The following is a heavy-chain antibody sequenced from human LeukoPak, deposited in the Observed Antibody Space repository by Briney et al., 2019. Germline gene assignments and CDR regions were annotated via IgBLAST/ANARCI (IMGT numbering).Heavy chain of an antibody. Sequence: PGGSLRLSCAASGLTISSDYMSWVRQAPGKGLEWVSVIYSDGHTYYADSVRGRFTISRNNSKNTLFLQMTSLSGEDTALYYCARGGGAFCGNDCYRNFDYWGQGTLVTASS. CDR1: GLTISSDY. CDR3: ARGGGAFCGNDCYRNFDY. J-gene: IGHJ4*02. CDR2: IYSDGHT. V-gene: IGHV3-66*01. D-gene: IGHD2-21*02.